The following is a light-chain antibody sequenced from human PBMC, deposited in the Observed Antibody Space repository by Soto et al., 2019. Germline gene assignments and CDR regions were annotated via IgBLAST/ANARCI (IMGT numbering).Light chain of an antibody. V-gene: IGKV3-20*01. CDR2: GAS. CDR3: QHYGSSPPYT. Sequence: EIVLTQSPGTLSLSPGESATLSCRASQRVGSSHIAWYRQKPGQAPWLLIYGASNRATGIPDRFSGSGSGTDFTLTISRLEAEDSAVYYCQHYGSSPPYTFGQGTKLKIK. CDR1: QRVGSSH. J-gene: IGKJ2*01.